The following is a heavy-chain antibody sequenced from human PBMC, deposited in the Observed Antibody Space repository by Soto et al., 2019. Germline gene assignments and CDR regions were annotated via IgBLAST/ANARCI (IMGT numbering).Heavy chain of an antibody. CDR3: ARVEWFGELPRGWFDP. V-gene: IGHV1-69*13. D-gene: IGHD3-10*01. CDR1: GGGNLRDYR. J-gene: IGHJ5*02. CDR2: IIPKLGSA. Sequence: SVKVSCKASGGGNLRDYRTTWVRRAPGQGLEWMGGIIPKLGSANYAQNFQGRVTVTADESTNTVYMELRSLRSDDTAVYYCARVEWFGELPRGWFDPWGQGTLVTVSS.